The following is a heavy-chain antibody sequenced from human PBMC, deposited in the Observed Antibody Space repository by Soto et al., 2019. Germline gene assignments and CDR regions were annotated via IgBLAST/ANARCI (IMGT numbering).Heavy chain of an antibody. CDR3: ARQRVEPAQYYFDS. CDR1: GASVSSGSYY. CDR2: ITDVGST. V-gene: IGHV4-61*01. Sequence: SETLSLTCAVSGASVSSGSYYWTWIRQPPGKGLEWIGYITDVGSTDYNPSLKSRVTISADTTKNHFSLNLRSVTAADTAIYYCARQRVEPAQYYFDSWGQGISVTVSS. J-gene: IGHJ4*02. D-gene: IGHD2-2*01.